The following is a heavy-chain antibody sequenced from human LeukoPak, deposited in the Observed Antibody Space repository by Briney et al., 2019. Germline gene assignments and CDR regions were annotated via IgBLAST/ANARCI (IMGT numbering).Heavy chain of an antibody. Sequence: SVTVSCKAVGGSFISYALTWVRQAPGQGFEWMGRIIPIFGTANYAQKFQGRVTLTADSSTSTAYMEVSSLTSDDTAVYYCARDIAVAGSLFHWGQGTLATVSS. J-gene: IGHJ4*02. CDR2: IIPIFGTA. V-gene: IGHV1-69*06. CDR3: ARDIAVAGSLFH. D-gene: IGHD6-19*01. CDR1: GGSFISYA.